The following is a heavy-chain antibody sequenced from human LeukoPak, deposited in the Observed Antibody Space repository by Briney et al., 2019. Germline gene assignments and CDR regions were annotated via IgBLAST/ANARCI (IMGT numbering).Heavy chain of an antibody. CDR3: ARKGSGTYSPFDY. CDR2: ISYSGST. Sequence: PSETLSLTCTVSGGSISSYYWSWIRQPPGKGLEWIGYISYSGSTNYNPSLKSRVTISLDTSETHFSLKLSSVTTADTALYFCARKGSGTYSPFDYWGQGTLVTVSS. CDR1: GGSISSYY. V-gene: IGHV4-59*01. J-gene: IGHJ4*02. D-gene: IGHD1-26*01.